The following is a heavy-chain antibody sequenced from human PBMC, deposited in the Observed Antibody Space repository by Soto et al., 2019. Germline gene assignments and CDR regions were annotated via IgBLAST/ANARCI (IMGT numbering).Heavy chain of an antibody. V-gene: IGHV3-9*01. Sequence: EVQLVESGGGLVQPGRSLRLSCAASGFTFDDYAMHWVRQAPGKGLEWVSGISWNSGSIGYADSVKGRFTISRDNAKNSLYLEMNSLRAEDTALYYGAKDMKPWSRGDFDYWGQGTLVTVSS. CDR2: ISWNSGSI. CDR3: AKDMKPWSRGDFDY. D-gene: IGHD1-1*01. J-gene: IGHJ4*02. CDR1: GFTFDDYA.